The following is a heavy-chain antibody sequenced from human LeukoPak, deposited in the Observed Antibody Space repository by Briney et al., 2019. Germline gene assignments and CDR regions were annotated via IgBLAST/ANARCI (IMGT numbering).Heavy chain of an antibody. D-gene: IGHD3-10*01. CDR2: INPNSGGT. CDR1: GYTFTGSY. V-gene: IGHV1-2*02. J-gene: IGHJ4*02. CDR3: ARVYYYGSGSRSYYFDY. Sequence: GASVKVSCKASGYTFTGSYMHWVRQAPGQGLEWMGWINPNSGGTNYAQKFQGRVTMTRDTSISTAYMELSRLRSDDTAVYYCARVYYYGSGSRSYYFDYWGQGTLVTVSS.